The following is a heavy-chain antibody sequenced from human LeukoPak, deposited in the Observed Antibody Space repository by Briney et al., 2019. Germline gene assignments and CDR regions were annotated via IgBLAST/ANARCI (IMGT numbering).Heavy chain of an antibody. J-gene: IGHJ4*02. Sequence: GGSLRLSCAASGFTFSGYAMSWVRQAPGKGLEWVSAISGSGGSTYYADSVKGRFTISRDNSKNTLYLQMNSLRAEDTAVYYCAKVSNGGYYDSSGYFDYWGQGTLVTVSS. V-gene: IGHV3-23*01. D-gene: IGHD3-22*01. CDR1: GFTFSGYA. CDR3: AKVSNGGYYDSSGYFDY. CDR2: ISGSGGST.